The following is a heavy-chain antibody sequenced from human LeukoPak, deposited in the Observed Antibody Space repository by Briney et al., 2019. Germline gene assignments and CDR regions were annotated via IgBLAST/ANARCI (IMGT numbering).Heavy chain of an antibody. CDR2: ISERGGST. Sequence: GGSLRPSCVVSGISLSNYAMSWVRQAPGKGLEWVSYISERGGSTTYADSVKGRFTISRDNSLNTLYLQMSSLGAEDAAVYFCAKRGVVIRGILVIGYHQEAYHYDYWGQGVLVTVSS. D-gene: IGHD3-10*01. CDR1: GISLSNYA. CDR3: AKRGVVIRGILVIGYHQEAYHYDY. J-gene: IGHJ4*02. V-gene: IGHV3-23*01.